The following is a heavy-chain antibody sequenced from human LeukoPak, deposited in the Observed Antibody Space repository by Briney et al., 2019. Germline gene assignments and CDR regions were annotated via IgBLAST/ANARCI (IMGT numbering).Heavy chain of an antibody. CDR1: GFTFDDYA. J-gene: IGHJ4*02. CDR2: ISRNSGSI. V-gene: IGHV3-9*01. D-gene: IGHD5-18*01. CDR3: AKADQTAMAYFDY. Sequence: PGGSLGLSCAASGFTFDDYAMHWVRQAPGKGLEWVSGISRNSGSIGYADSVKGRFTISRDNAKNSLYLQMNSLRAEDTALYYCAKADQTAMAYFDYWGQGTLVTVSS.